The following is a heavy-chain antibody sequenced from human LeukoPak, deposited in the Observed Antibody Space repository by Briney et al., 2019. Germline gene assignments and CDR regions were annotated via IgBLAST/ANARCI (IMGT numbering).Heavy chain of an antibody. Sequence: GGSLRLSCVASGFTFSSYGMHWVRQGPGKGLEWVAVIWYDGSKKDHAESVEGRFTISRDNTQNTPYLQMNSLRPEDTAVYFCVAGGVVETLYNSYGLDVWGPGTTVSISS. CDR1: GFTFSSYG. CDR3: VAGGVVETLYNSYGLDV. D-gene: IGHD2-15*01. CDR2: IWYDGSKK. J-gene: IGHJ6*02. V-gene: IGHV3-33*03.